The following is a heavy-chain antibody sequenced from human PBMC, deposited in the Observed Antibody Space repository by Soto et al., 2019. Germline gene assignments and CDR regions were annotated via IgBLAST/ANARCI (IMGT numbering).Heavy chain of an antibody. V-gene: IGHV3-33*01. D-gene: IGHD6-19*01. Sequence: LRLSCAASGFIFSNFGMHWVRQAPGKGLEWVAVLWYDGSNEYYADSVKGRFTISKDNSKSTLYLQINSLRAEDTAVYYCARDDIPGIAVSTYGMDVWCQGTTVTVSS. J-gene: IGHJ6*02. CDR3: ARDDIPGIAVSTYGMDV. CDR2: LWYDGSNE. CDR1: GFIFSNFG.